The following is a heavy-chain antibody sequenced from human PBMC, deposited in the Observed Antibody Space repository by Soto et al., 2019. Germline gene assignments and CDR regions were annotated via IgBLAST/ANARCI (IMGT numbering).Heavy chain of an antibody. Sequence: LSPTCAVSGYSISSGYYWGWIRQAQGKGLEWISYISESGYITYYADAVKGRFAISRDNAKNLLYLQMNSLRVDDTAGYYCARDQEVHDSRGRIIRAMDVWGQGTTVTVSS. CDR2: ISESGYIT. J-gene: IGHJ6*02. CDR3: ARDQEVHDSRGRIIRAMDV. CDR1: GYSISSGYY. V-gene: IGHV3-11*04. D-gene: IGHD6-19*01.